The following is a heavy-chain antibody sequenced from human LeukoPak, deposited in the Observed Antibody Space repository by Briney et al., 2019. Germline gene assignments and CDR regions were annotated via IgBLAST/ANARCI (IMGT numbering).Heavy chain of an antibody. CDR2: MYYSGST. J-gene: IGHJ3*02. Sequence: SETLSLTCTVSGGSISSYYWSWIRQPPGKGLEWIGSMYYSGSTNYKPSLKSRVTISVDTSKNQFSLKLSSVTAADTAVYYCARHAYYYDRSGSYEAFDIWGQGTMVTISS. CDR3: ARHAYYYDRSGSYEAFDI. CDR1: GGSISSYY. V-gene: IGHV4-59*08. D-gene: IGHD3-22*01.